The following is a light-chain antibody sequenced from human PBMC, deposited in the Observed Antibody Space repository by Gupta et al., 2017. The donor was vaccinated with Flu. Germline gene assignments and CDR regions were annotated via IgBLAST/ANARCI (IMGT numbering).Light chain of an antibody. J-gene: IGLJ1*01. V-gene: IGLV1-51*02. CDR1: NSNVGNHY. Sequence: QSVLTQPPSVSAAPGQRVTISCSGSNSNVGNHYVSWYQHLPGIAPHILIEADSVRPSGILDRFSCDKECGTATPVTTARRNEDEADYYCGVCDGSMGVDEVFGTGTKVTVL. CDR3: GVCDGSMGVDEV. CDR2: ADS.